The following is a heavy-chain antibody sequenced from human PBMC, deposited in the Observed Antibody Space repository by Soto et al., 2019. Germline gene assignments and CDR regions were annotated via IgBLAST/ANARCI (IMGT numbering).Heavy chain of an antibody. V-gene: IGHV3-23*01. J-gene: IGHJ4*02. CDR3: AKSRYADSSGDYYDF. CDR1: CFTFINYA. Sequence: PGGSLRLACASSCFTFINYAVSWVRQAPGKGLEWVSGIGGRGTSSYYADSVKGRFAISRDNSYNTLFLQLHSLRAEDTAVDYCAKSRYADSSGDYYDFWGQGTRVTVSS. CDR2: IGGRGTSS. D-gene: IGHD3-22*01.